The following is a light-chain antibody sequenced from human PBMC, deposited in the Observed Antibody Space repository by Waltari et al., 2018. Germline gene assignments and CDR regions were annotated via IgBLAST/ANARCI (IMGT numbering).Light chain of an antibody. CDR2: KAS. CDR3: QQYNSYSVT. J-gene: IGKJ5*01. CDR1: QPISSW. Sequence: DIQMTQYPSTLSASVGDRVTITCRASQPISSWLDWYQQKPGKAPKLLIYKASTLESGVPSRFSGSGSGTEFTHTISSLQPDDFATYYCQQYNSYSVTFGQGTRLDIK. V-gene: IGKV1-5*03.